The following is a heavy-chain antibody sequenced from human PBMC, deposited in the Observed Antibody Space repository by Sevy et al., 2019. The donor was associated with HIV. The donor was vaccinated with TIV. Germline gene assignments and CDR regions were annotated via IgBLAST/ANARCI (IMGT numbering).Heavy chain of an antibody. CDR1: GFNFNDYA. Sequence: GGSLRLSCIASGFNFNDYAMHWVRQVPGKGLEWVSGINWFGTIIGYGDSVKGRFTISRDNARKSVYLEMNSLSPEDTALYYCAKDLAQGGTLNFYYYGMDFWGLGTTVTVSS. D-gene: IGHD3-16*01. V-gene: IGHV3-9*01. CDR3: AKDLAQGGTLNFYYYGMDF. J-gene: IGHJ6*02. CDR2: INWFGTII.